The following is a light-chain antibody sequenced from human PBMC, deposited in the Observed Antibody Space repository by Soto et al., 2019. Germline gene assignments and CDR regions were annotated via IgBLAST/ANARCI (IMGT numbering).Light chain of an antibody. V-gene: IGKV3-11*01. CDR3: QQRSNWPGIT. CDR2: DAS. Sequence: EIVLTQSPATLSLSPGERATLSCRASQSVSSYLAWYQQKPGQAPSLLIYDASNRATGIPARFSGSGSGTDFTLNISSLEPEDFAVYYCQQRSNWPGITFGPGTKVDIK. J-gene: IGKJ3*01. CDR1: QSVSSY.